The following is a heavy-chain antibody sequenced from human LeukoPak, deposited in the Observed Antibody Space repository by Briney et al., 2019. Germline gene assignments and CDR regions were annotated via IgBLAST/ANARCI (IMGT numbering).Heavy chain of an antibody. CDR1: GYSFTSYW. CDR3: ARLEGPTYYDFWSGYTP. CDR2: IYPGDSDT. V-gene: IGHV5-51*01. D-gene: IGHD3-3*01. J-gene: IGHJ5*02. Sequence: GESLKISCKGSGYSFTSYWIGWVRQMPGKGLEWMGIIYPGDSDTRYSPSFQGQVTISADKSISTAYLQWSSLKASDTAMYYCARLEGPTYYDFWSGYTPWGQGTLVTVSS.